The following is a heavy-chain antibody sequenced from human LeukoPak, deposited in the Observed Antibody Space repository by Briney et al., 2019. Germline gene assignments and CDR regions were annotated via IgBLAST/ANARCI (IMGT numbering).Heavy chain of an antibody. J-gene: IGHJ4*02. Sequence: GGSLRLSCAASGFTFSSYAMHWVRQAPGKGLEWVAVISYDGSNKYYADSVKGRFTISRDNSKNTLYLQMNSLRADDTALYYCAREKYYTSGSIYNRIDYWGQGTLVTVSS. V-gene: IGHV3-30*04. CDR2: ISYDGSNK. D-gene: IGHD3-10*01. CDR3: AREKYYTSGSIYNRIDY. CDR1: GFTFSSYA.